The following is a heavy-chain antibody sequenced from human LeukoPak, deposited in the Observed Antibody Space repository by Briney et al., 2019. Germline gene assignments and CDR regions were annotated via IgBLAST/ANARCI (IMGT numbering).Heavy chain of an antibody. CDR1: GGSISSSSYY. V-gene: IGHV4-39*01. D-gene: IGHD3-9*01. J-gene: IGHJ5*02. CDR2: IYYSGST. CDR3: ARYYDILTNWFDP. Sequence: SETLSLTCTVSGGSISSSSYYWGWIRQPPGKGLEWIGSIYYSGSTYYNPSLKSRVTISVDTSKNQFSLKLSSVTAADTAVYYCARYYDILTNWFDPWGQGTLVTVSS.